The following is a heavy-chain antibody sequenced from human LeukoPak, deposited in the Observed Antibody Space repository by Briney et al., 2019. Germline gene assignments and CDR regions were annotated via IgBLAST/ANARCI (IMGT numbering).Heavy chain of an antibody. J-gene: IGHJ3*02. CDR3: ARDVFYGFDI. CDR1: GGSFSGYY. V-gene: IGHV3-11*04. CDR2: ISSDGSSM. Sequence: LSLTCAVYGGSFSGYYWSWIRQPPGKGLEWVSHISSDGSSMYYAKSVKGRFIVSRDNARNSLSLQMNSLRDEDTALYYCARDVFYGFDIWGLGTVVTVSS. D-gene: IGHD3-16*01.